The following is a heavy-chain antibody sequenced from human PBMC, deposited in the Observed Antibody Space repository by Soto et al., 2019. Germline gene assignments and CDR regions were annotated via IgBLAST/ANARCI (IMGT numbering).Heavy chain of an antibody. V-gene: IGHV3-30-3*01. CDR1: GFTFSSYA. CDR3: AREWEGGSLDY. J-gene: IGHJ4*02. Sequence: GGALRLSCAASGFTFSSYAMHWVRQAPGKGLEWVAVISYDGSNKYYADSVKGRFTISRDNSKNTLYLQMNSLGAEDTAVYYCAREWEGGSLDYWGQGTLVTVSS. D-gene: IGHD1-26*01. CDR2: ISYDGSNK.